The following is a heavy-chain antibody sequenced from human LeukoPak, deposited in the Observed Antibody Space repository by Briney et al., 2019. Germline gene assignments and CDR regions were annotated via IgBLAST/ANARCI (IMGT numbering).Heavy chain of an antibody. J-gene: IGHJ5*02. CDR2: INHSGST. V-gene: IGHV4-34*01. D-gene: IGHD3-10*01. Sequence: SETLSLTCAVYGGSFSGYYWSWIRQPPGKGLEWIGEINHSGSTNYNPSLKSRVTISVDTSKNQFSLKLSSVTAADTAVYYCARHQVAYYYGSGSYSKYNWFDPWGQGTLVTVSS. CDR1: GGSFSGYY. CDR3: ARHQVAYYYGSGSYSKYNWFDP.